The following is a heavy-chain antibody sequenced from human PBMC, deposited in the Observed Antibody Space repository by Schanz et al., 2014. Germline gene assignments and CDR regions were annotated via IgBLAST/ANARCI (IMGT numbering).Heavy chain of an antibody. D-gene: IGHD6-6*01. CDR1: GYTFTSDS. V-gene: IGHV1-46*01. Sequence: QVQLVQSGAEVKKPGASVKVSCKASGYTFTSDSMHWVRQAPGQGLEWMGMINPSGGSTTYAQKLQGRVTMTADTSTSTAYMDLRSLRSDDTAVYYCARDQSPYTNSSDVRYLDYWGQGSLVTVSS. CDR2: INPSGGST. J-gene: IGHJ4*02. CDR3: ARDQSPYTNSSDVRYLDY.